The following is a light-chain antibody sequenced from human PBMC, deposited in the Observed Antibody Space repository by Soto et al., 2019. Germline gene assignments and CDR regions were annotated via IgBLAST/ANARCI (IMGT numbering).Light chain of an antibody. CDR1: TSNIGASYD. CDR3: KPYGSSLNGYV. V-gene: IGLV1-40*01. CDR2: RDT. Sequence: QSVLTQPPSVSGAPGQTVTISCTGSTSNIGASYDVHWYQQFPGAAPKLLIYRDTHRPSGIPNRFSGSKSGASASLVIFGLQPGDEADYYCKPYGSSLNGYVFGTGNKVTVL. J-gene: IGLJ1*01.